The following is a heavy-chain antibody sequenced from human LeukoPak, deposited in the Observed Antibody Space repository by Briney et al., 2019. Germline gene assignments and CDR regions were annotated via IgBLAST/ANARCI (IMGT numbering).Heavy chain of an antibody. CDR2: ISGSGGST. D-gene: IGHD2-2*01. CDR1: GFTFSSYA. CDR3: AKLGYCSSTSCYGAYYYYMDV. V-gene: IGHV3-23*01. Sequence: PGGSLRLSCAASGFTFSSYAMSWVRQAPGKGLEWVSAISGSGGSTYYADSVKGRFTISRDNSENTLYLQMNSLRAEDTAVYYCAKLGYCSSTSCYGAYYYYMDVWGKGTTVTVSS. J-gene: IGHJ6*03.